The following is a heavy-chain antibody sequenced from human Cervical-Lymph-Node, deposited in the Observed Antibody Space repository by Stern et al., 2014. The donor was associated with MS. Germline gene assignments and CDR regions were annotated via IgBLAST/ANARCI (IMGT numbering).Heavy chain of an antibody. CDR1: GFTFSSYN. CDR2: ITRSSSYI. J-gene: IGHJ4*02. D-gene: IGHD3-10*01. CDR3: ASADYYGSFIDF. Sequence: EVQLVESGGGLVKPGGSLRLSWAASGFTFSSYNMNWVRQAPGKGLEWVSAITRSSSYIYYADSLQGRFTISRDNAKNSLYLQMNSLRAEDTAVYYCASADYYGSFIDFWGQGTLVTVSS. V-gene: IGHV3-21*01.